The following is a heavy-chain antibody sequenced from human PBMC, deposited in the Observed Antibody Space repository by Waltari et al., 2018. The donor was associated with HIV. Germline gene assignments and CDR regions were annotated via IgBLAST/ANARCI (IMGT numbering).Heavy chain of an antibody. CDR1: GNNLPNLS. D-gene: IGHD1-26*01. J-gene: IGHJ4*02. CDR2: FDPEDGET. Sequence: VKLVRSGAKVKQPGASVKASCKVSGNNLPNLSTPRVRQAPGKGLEWMGGFDPEDGETIYAQKFQGRVTMTEDTSTDTAYMELSSLRSEDTAVYYCRSIVGATKDYWGQGTLVTVSS. V-gene: IGHV1-24*01. CDR3: RSIVGATKDY.